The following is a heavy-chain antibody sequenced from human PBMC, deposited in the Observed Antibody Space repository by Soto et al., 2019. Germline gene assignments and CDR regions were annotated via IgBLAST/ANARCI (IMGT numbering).Heavy chain of an antibody. CDR3: TLCATAGYFDL. V-gene: IGHV4-4*07. J-gene: IGHJ2*01. CDR2: LYASGTT. CDR1: GGSISDYY. Sequence: PSETLSLTCNVSGGSISDYYWCWIRQPAGKGLEWIGRLYASGTTDYNPSLRSRVTMSVDTSKSHFSLRLNSVTAADTAVYYCTLCATAGYFDLWGRGTLVTV.